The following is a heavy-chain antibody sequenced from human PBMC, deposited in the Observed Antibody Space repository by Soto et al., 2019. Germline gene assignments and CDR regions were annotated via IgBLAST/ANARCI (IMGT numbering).Heavy chain of an antibody. J-gene: IGHJ6*02. CDR3: ATDTSTWYGGLDYYAMDV. D-gene: IGHD6-13*01. Sequence: EVQLLESGGGLVQPGGSMRLSCAASGFTFSSYAMSWVRQAPGKGLEWVSAISSSGSSTYYADSVKGQFTISRDNSKNTLYLQMNSLRAEDTAVYYCATDTSTWYGGLDYYAMDVWGQGTTVTVS. CDR2: ISSSGSST. CDR1: GFTFSSYA. V-gene: IGHV3-23*01.